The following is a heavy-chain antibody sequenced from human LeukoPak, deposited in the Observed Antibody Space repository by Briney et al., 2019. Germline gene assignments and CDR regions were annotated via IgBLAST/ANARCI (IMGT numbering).Heavy chain of an antibody. CDR2: IYYSGST. J-gene: IGHJ4*02. CDR3: ARETAAAGTHY. Sequence: SETLSLTCSVSGGSISGYYWTWIRQPPGKGLEWIGSIYYSGSTYYNPSLKSRVTISVDTSKNQFSLKLSSVTAADTAVYYCARETAAAGTHYWGQGTLVTVSS. V-gene: IGHV4-39*07. CDR1: GGSISGYY. D-gene: IGHD6-13*01.